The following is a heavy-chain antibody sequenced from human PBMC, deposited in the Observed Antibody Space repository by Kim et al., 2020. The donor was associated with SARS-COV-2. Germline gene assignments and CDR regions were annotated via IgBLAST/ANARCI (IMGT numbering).Heavy chain of an antibody. D-gene: IGHD2-15*01. CDR2: ISSSSNTA. CDR1: GFSFNTYS. V-gene: IGHV3-48*02. J-gene: IGHJ4*02. Sequence: GGSLRLSCAASGFSFNTYSMVWVRQAPGKGLEWLSYISSSSNTAYYADSVDGRFTISRDNAKNSLYLQMNSLRDEDTALYYCARDFGFCSGATCPTPPRFDYWGQGTLVTVSS. CDR3: ARDFGFCSGATCPTPPRFDY.